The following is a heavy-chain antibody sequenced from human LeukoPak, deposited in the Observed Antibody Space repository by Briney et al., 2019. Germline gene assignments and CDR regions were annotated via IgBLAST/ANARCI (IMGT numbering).Heavy chain of an antibody. CDR3: ARDEGDYVHFDY. J-gene: IGHJ4*02. CDR2: INPNSGGT. CDR1: GYTFTGYY. V-gene: IGHV1-2*02. D-gene: IGHD4-17*01. Sequence: ASVKVSCEASGYTFTGYYMHWVRQAPGQGLEWMGWINPNSGGTNYAQKFQGRVTMTRDTSISTAYMELSRLRSDDTAVYYCARDEGDYVHFDYWGQGTLVTVSS.